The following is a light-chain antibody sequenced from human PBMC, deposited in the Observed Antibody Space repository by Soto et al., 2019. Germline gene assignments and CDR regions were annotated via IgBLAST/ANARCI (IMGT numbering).Light chain of an antibody. CDR2: AVS. CDR3: CSYAGSYTRV. V-gene: IGLV2-11*01. J-gene: IGLJ1*01. Sequence: QSVLTQPRSVSGSPGQSVTISCTGTSSDVGGYNYVSWYQHHPGKAPKLMIYAVSKRPSGVPDRLAVSKSGNTASPTISGXXXXXXXDYYCCSYAGSYTRVFGTGTKLTVL. CDR1: SSDVGGYNY.